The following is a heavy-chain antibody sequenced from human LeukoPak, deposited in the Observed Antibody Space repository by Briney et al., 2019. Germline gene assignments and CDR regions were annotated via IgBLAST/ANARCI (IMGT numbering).Heavy chain of an antibody. V-gene: IGHV4-59*01. Sequence: SETLSLTCTVSGGSISTYYWNWIRQPPGQGLEWIGYIYYTGSSNYNPSLKSRVTISLDTSKNQSSLNLSSVTAADTAVYYCVRRVVVVTANDKSDAFDVWGQGTVVTVSS. J-gene: IGHJ3*01. CDR2: IYYTGSS. CDR3: VRRVVVVTANDKSDAFDV. CDR1: GGSISTYY. D-gene: IGHD2-21*02.